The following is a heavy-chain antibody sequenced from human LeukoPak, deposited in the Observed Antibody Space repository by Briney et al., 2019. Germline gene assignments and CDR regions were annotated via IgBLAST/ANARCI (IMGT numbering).Heavy chain of an antibody. CDR1: GVSFDDYY. Sequence: SETLSLTCAVSGVSFDDYYWSWVRQTPGKGLEWIGEINHSGYTNDSPSLKSRVTLSIDTSRKQFSFNLRSVTVADTGIYYCTRMTAGHDYWGQGTLVTVSS. CDR2: INHSGYT. J-gene: IGHJ4*02. CDR3: TRMTAGHDY. D-gene: IGHD2-21*02. V-gene: IGHV4-34*01.